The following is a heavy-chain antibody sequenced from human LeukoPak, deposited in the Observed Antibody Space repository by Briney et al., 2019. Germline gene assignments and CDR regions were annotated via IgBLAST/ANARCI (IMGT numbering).Heavy chain of an antibody. CDR2: IHPGDSDT. Sequence: GESLKISCKASGYTFANYWIVWVRQMPGKGLEWMGIIHPGDSDTRYSPSFQGQVTISADKSISTAYLQWSSLKASDTAMYYCARIVGRRYYMDVWGKGTTVTVSS. CDR1: GYTFANYW. J-gene: IGHJ6*03. D-gene: IGHD2-15*01. CDR3: ARIVGRRYYMDV. V-gene: IGHV5-51*01.